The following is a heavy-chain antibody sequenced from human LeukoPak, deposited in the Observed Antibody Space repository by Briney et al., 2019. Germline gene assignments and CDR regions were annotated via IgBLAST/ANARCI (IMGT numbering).Heavy chain of an antibody. Sequence: SETLSLTCAVSGGSISSSNWWSWVRQPPGKGLEWIGEIYHSGSTNYNPSLKSRDTISVDKSKNQFSLKLSSVTAADTAVYYCARVRAGDFDYWGQGTLVTVSS. J-gene: IGHJ4*02. V-gene: IGHV4-4*02. CDR2: IYHSGST. CDR1: GGSISSSNW. CDR3: ARVRAGDFDY. D-gene: IGHD3-16*01.